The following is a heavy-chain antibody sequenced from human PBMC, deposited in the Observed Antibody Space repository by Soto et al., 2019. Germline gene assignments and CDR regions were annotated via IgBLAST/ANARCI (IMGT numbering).Heavy chain of an antibody. Sequence: EVQLLESGGGLVQPGGSLTHSCAASGFTFSTYAMTWVRQAPGKGLEWVSTISDSDGSTYYADSVKGRFTISRDNSKNTVYLQMNSLRAEDTAVYYCAKEVEGGWYYFDYWGQGTLVTVSS. CDR1: GFTFSTYA. D-gene: IGHD2-15*01. J-gene: IGHJ4*02. V-gene: IGHV3-23*01. CDR3: AKEVEGGWYYFDY. CDR2: ISDSDGST.